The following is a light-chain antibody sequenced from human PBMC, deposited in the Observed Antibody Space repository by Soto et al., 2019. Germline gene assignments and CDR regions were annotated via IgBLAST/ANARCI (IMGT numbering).Light chain of an antibody. J-gene: IGLJ1*01. CDR2: DVT. V-gene: IGLV2-14*01. Sequence: QSLLTQPASVSGSPGQSITISCTGTSSDVGGYDYVSWYQQHPGKAPKLMIYDVTNRPSGVSNRFSGSKSGNTASLTISGLQAEDGADYYCISYASINTYVFGTGTKVTVL. CDR1: SSDVGGYDY. CDR3: ISYASINTYV.